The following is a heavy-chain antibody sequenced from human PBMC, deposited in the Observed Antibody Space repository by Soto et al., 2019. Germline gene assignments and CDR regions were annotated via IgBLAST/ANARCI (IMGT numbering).Heavy chain of an antibody. V-gene: IGHV1-46*01. CDR1: GYTFTSYY. CDR2: INPSGGST. J-gene: IGHJ4*02. CDR3: ASGTSIAVAGTC. D-gene: IGHD6-19*01. Sequence: ASVKVSCKASGYTFTSYYMHWVRQAPGQGLEWMGIINPSGGSTSYAQKFQGRVTMTRDTSTSTVYMEPSSLRSEDTAVYYCASGTSIAVAGTCWGQGTLVTVSS.